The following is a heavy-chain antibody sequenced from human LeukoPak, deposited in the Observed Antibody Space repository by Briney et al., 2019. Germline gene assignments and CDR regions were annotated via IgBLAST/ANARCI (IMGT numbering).Heavy chain of an antibody. V-gene: IGHV3-23*01. CDR2: ISGSGGST. Sequence: GGSLRLSCAASGFTFSSYAMSWVRQAPGKGLEWVSAISGSGGSTYYADSAKGRFTISRDNSKNTLYLQMNSLRAEDTAVYYCARAGNYYYDSSGYYYFDYWGQGTLVTVSS. J-gene: IGHJ4*02. CDR3: ARAGNYYYDSSGYYYFDY. D-gene: IGHD3-22*01. CDR1: GFTFSSYA.